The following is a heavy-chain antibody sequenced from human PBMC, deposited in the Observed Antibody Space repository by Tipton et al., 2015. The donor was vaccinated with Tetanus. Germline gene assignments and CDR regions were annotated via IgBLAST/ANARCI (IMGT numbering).Heavy chain of an antibody. D-gene: IGHD4-17*01. CDR3: ARDRDGDYAAFDY. J-gene: IGHJ4*02. CDR2: IYSGGST. Sequence: SGFTVSSNYMSWVRQAPGKGLEWVSVIYSGGSTYYADSVKGRSTISRDNSKDTLYLQMNSLRAEDTAVYYCARDRDGDYAAFDYWGQGTLVTVSS. CDR1: GFTVSSNY. V-gene: IGHV3-66*01.